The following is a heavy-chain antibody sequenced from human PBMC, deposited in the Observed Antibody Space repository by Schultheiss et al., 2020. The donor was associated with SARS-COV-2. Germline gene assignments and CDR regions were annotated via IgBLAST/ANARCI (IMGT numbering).Heavy chain of an antibody. J-gene: IGHJ5*02. V-gene: IGHV4-38-2*01. CDR1: GYSISSGYY. CDR3: ARHIPSPRDSGWELLGYNWFDP. D-gene: IGHD1-26*01. Sequence: LRLSCAVSGYSISSGYYWGWIRQPPGKGLEWIGSIYHSGSTYYNPSLKSRVTISVDTSKNQFSLKLSSVTAADTAVYYCARHIPSPRDSGWELLGYNWFDPWGQGTLVTVSS. CDR2: IYHSGST.